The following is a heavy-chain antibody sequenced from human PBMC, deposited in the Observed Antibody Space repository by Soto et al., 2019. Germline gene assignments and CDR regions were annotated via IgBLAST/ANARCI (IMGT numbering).Heavy chain of an antibody. D-gene: IGHD3-10*01. CDR1: GFTVSSNY. V-gene: IGHV3-66*01. Sequence: EVQLVESGGGLVQPGGSLRLSCAASGFTVSSNYMSWVRQAPGKGLEWVSVIYSGGSTHYADSVKGRFTISRDNSKNTXXXXXXXXXXXXXXXXXXXXXXXRXVINHENWFDPWGQGTLVTV. CDR2: IYSGGST. CDR3: XXXXXRXVINHENWFDP. J-gene: IGHJ5*02.